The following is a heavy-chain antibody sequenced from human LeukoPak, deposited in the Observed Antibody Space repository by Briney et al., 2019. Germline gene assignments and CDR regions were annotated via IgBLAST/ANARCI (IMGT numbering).Heavy chain of an antibody. CDR1: GFTFGSYA. CDR2: MSGSGGST. CDR3: ATGRGHDSSPIDY. J-gene: IGHJ4*02. D-gene: IGHD3-22*01. V-gene: IGHV3-23*01. Sequence: PGGSLRLSCAASGFTFGSYAMSWVRQAPGKGLEWVSAMSGSGGSTYYGDSVKGRFTISRDNSKNTLYLQMNSLRAEDTAVYYCATGRGHDSSPIDYWGQGTLVTVSS.